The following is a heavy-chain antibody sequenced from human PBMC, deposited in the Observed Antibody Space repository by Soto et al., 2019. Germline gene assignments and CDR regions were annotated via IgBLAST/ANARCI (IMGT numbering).Heavy chain of an antibody. D-gene: IGHD2-21*02. CDR2: IIPIFGTA. CDR1: GGTFSSYA. Sequence: GASVKVSCKASGGTFSSYAISWVRQAPGQGLEWMGGIIPIFGTANYAQKFQGRVTITADESTSTAYMELSSLRSEDTAVYYCARGGPYCGGDCYSGWVTYGMDVWGQGTTVTV. J-gene: IGHJ6*02. V-gene: IGHV1-69*13. CDR3: ARGGPYCGGDCYSGWVTYGMDV.